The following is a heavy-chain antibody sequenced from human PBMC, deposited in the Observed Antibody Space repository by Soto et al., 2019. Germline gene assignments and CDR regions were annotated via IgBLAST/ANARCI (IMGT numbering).Heavy chain of an antibody. J-gene: IGHJ6*03. Sequence: PGGSLRLSCAASGFTFSSSAMSWVRQAPGKGLEWVSAISGSGITYYADSVKGRFTISRDNSKNTLYLQMNSLRVEDTAVYSCAKRGGSSWTHDYYYKYMDVWGKGTTVNVS. CDR2: ISGSGIT. D-gene: IGHD6-13*01. V-gene: IGHV3-23*01. CDR3: AKRGGSSWTHDYYYKYMDV. CDR1: GFTFSSSA.